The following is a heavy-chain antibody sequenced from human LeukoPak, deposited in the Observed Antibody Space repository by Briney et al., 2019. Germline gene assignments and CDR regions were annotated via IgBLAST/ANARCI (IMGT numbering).Heavy chain of an antibody. J-gene: IGHJ5*02. CDR1: GFTFSSYW. Sequence: PGGSLRLSCGASGFTFSSYWMRWVRQAPGKGLVWVSRINNDGSSTSYADSVQGRFTISRDNSKNTLYLQMNSLRAEDTAVYYCAKQPRLHVVTEYNWFDPWGQGTLVTVSS. CDR2: INNDGSST. D-gene: IGHD4-23*01. V-gene: IGHV3-74*01. CDR3: AKQPRLHVVTEYNWFDP.